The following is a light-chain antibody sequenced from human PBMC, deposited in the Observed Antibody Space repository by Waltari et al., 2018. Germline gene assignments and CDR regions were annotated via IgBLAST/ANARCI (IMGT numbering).Light chain of an antibody. J-gene: IGLJ2*01. CDR3: SSYTSSNTLVV. CDR1: SSDVGGYNY. V-gene: IGLV2-14*01. Sequence: QSALTQPASVSGSPGQSITISCTGPSSDVGGYNYVSWYQQHPGKAPKLMIYGVSNRPSGVSNRFSGSKSGNTASLTISGLQAEDEADYYCSSYTSSNTLVVFGGGTKLTVL. CDR2: GVS.